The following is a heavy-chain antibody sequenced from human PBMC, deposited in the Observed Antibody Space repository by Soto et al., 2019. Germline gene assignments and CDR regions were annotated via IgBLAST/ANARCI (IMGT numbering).Heavy chain of an antibody. Sequence: QVQLQESGPGLVKPSQTLSLTCTVSGGSISSGDYYWSWIRQPPVTGLEWIGYIYYSGSTYYNPSLKSRVTISVDTSKNQFSLKLSSVTAADTAVYYCARDLITIHYYDSSGYSYGMDVWGQGTTVTVSS. D-gene: IGHD3-22*01. V-gene: IGHV4-30-4*01. CDR1: GGSISSGDYY. CDR3: ARDLITIHYYDSSGYSYGMDV. J-gene: IGHJ6*02. CDR2: IYYSGST.